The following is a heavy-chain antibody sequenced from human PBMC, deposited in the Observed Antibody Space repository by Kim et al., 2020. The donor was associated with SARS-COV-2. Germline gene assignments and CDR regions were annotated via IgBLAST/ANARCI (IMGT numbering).Heavy chain of an antibody. CDR3: AHRITMVRGFFYFDY. V-gene: IGHV2-5*02. Sequence: SGPTLVKPTQTLTLTCTFSGFSLSTSGVGVGWIRQPPGKALEWLALIYWDDDKRYSPSLKSRLTITKDTSKNQVVLTMTNMDPVDTATYYCAHRITMVRGFFYFDYWGQGTLVTVSS. J-gene: IGHJ4*02. D-gene: IGHD3-10*01. CDR2: IYWDDDK. CDR1: GFSLSTSGVG.